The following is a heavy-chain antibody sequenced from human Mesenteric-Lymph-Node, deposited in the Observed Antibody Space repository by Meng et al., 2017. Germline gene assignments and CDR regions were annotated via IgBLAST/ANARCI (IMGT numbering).Heavy chain of an antibody. CDR2: IYYSGST. Sequence: QVQLQESGPGLVKPSDTLSLTCTVSGGSISSYYWSWIRQPPGKGLEWIGYIYYSGSTNYNPSLKSRVTISVDTSKNQFSLKLSSVTAADTAVYYCARQDYDILTGYYNFWFDPWGQGTLVTVSS. CDR1: GGSISSYY. V-gene: IGHV4-59*07. D-gene: IGHD3-9*01. J-gene: IGHJ5*02. CDR3: ARQDYDILTGYYNFWFDP.